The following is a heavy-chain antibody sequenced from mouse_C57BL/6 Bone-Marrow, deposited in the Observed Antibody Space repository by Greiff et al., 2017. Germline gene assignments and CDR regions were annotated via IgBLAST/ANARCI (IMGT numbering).Heavy chain of an antibody. D-gene: IGHD2-1*01. J-gene: IGHJ4*01. CDR3: AEVFRGNYRAMDY. CDR1: GYSITSGYY. CDR2: ISYDGSN. Sequence: EVQVVESGPGLVKPSQSLSLTCSVTGYSITSGYYWNWIRQFPGNKLEWMGYISYDGSNNYNPSLKNRISITRDTSKNQFFLKLNSVTTEDTATYYCAEVFRGNYRAMDYWGQGTSVTVSS. V-gene: IGHV3-6*01.